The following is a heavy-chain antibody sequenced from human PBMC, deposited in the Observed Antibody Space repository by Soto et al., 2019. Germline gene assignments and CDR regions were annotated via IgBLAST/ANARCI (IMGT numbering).Heavy chain of an antibody. CDR1: GGSISSGGYY. V-gene: IGHV4-31*03. J-gene: IGHJ4*02. CDR3: AIDTYGDYVGYFDY. D-gene: IGHD4-17*01. Sequence: QVQLQESGPGLVKPSQTLSLTCTVSGGSISSGGYYWSWIRQHPGKGLEWIGYIAYRGRTSYHPSLKIRDTISVDTSKNQFSLKLSSVTAADTAVYYCAIDTYGDYVGYFDYWGQGTLVTVSS. CDR2: IAYRGRT.